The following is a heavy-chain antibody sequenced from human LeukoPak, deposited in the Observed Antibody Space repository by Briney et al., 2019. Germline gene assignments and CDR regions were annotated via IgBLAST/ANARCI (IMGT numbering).Heavy chain of an antibody. CDR1: GFTVSSNY. CDR3: ARGEYRSSWYLDN. CDR2: IYSGGST. Sequence: GGSLRLSCAASGFTVSSNYMSCVRQTPGKGLEWVSVIYSGGSTYYADSVKGRFTVSRDNSKNTLYLQMNSLRAEDTAVYYCARGEYRSSWYLDNWGQGTPVTVSS. V-gene: IGHV3-53*01. J-gene: IGHJ4*02. D-gene: IGHD6-13*01.